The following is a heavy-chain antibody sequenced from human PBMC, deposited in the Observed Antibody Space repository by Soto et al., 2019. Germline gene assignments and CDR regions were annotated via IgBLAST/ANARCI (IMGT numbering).Heavy chain of an antibody. V-gene: IGHV3-23*01. CDR1: GFRFSNYA. J-gene: IGHJ4*02. CDR3: ATFSAAPVNVITSAPDY. D-gene: IGHD2-15*01. Sequence: GGSLRLSCAASGFRFSNYAMTWVRQAPGKGLEWVSAISGGGSNTFYAASVKGRFTISRDNSRKTLYLQMTSLRAEVAAVYYGATFSAAPVNVITSAPDYWGQGTLVTVSS. CDR2: ISGGGSNT.